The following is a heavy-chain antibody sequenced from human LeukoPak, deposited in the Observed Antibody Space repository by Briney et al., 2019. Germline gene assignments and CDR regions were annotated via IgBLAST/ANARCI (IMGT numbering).Heavy chain of an antibody. V-gene: IGHV3-21*01. D-gene: IGHD6-13*01. CDR2: ISSSSSYI. Sequence: GGSLRLSCAASGFTFSSYSMNWVRQAPGKGLEWVSSISSSSSYIYYADSVKGRFTISRDNAKNSLYLQMNSLRAEDTAVYYCARVGGKRQQLAYYFDYWGQGTLVTVSS. J-gene: IGHJ4*02. CDR1: GFTFSSYS. CDR3: ARVGGKRQQLAYYFDY.